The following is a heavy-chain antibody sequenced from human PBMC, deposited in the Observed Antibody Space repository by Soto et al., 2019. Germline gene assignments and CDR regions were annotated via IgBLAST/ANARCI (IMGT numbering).Heavy chain of an antibody. V-gene: IGHV3-30*18. D-gene: IGHD3-22*01. J-gene: IGHJ4*02. Sequence: PGGSLRLSCAASGFTFSSYGMHWVRQAPGKGLEWVAVISYDGSNKYYADSVKGRFTISRDNSKNTLYLQMNSLRAEDTAVYYCAKPYYYDSSWFLDYWGQGTLVTVSS. CDR1: GFTFSSYG. CDR2: ISYDGSNK. CDR3: AKPYYYDSSWFLDY.